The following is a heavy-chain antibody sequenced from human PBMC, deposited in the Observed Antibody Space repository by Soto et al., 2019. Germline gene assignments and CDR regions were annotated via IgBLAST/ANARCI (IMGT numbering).Heavy chain of an antibody. Sequence: QVQLVESGGGVVQPGRSLRLSCAASGFTFSSYAMHWVRQAPGKGLEWVAVISYDGSNKYYADSVKGRFTISRDNSKNTLYLQMNSLRAEDTALYYCARDPREYGTSWIYYYYYGMDVWGQGTTVTVSS. CDR3: ARDPREYGTSWIYYYYYGMDV. J-gene: IGHJ6*02. V-gene: IGHV3-30-3*01. CDR2: ISYDGSNK. CDR1: GFTFSSYA. D-gene: IGHD6-13*01.